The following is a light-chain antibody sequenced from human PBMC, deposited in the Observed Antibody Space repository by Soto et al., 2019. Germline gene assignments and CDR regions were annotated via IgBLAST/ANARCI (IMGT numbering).Light chain of an antibody. Sequence: EIVLTPSPATLSLSPLERATLSCRASQSLSSSFLAWYQQKPGQPPRLLIYVSSTRATGFPDRFSGSESGTDLTLTIIRLEPEDFAVYYCHQYDISPWTFGQGTKVDIK. CDR2: VSS. J-gene: IGKJ1*01. V-gene: IGKV3-20*01. CDR1: QSLSSSF. CDR3: HQYDISPWT.